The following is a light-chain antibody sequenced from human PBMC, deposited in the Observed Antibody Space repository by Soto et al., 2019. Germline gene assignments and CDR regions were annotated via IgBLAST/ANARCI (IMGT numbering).Light chain of an antibody. J-gene: IGLJ1*01. Sequence: ALSQPSSVSGSLGQSITISCTGTISDIGGYNYVSWYQQHPGKAPKLMIYEVSNRPSGVSNRFSGSKSGNTASLTISGLQAEDEADYYCSSYTSSSTTYVFGTGTKGTVL. CDR3: SSYTSSSTTYV. CDR1: ISDIGGYNY. V-gene: IGLV2-14*01. CDR2: EVS.